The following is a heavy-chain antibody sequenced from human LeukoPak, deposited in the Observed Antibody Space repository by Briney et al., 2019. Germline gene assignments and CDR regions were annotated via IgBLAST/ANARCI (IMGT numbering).Heavy chain of an antibody. CDR2: ISGSGGST. Sequence: GGSLRLSCAASGFTFSSYAMSWVRQAPGKGLEWVSAISGSGGSTYYADSVKGRFTISRDNSKNALYLQMNSLRAEDTAVYYCAKVGGRRYWYFDLWGRGTLVTVSS. CDR3: AKVGGRRYWYFDL. D-gene: IGHD1-1*01. V-gene: IGHV3-23*01. J-gene: IGHJ2*01. CDR1: GFTFSSYA.